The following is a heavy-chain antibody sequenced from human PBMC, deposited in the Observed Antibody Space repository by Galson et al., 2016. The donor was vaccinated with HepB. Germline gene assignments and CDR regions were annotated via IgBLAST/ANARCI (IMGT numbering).Heavy chain of an antibody. J-gene: IGHJ4*02. CDR2: TWYDGSNK. CDR1: GFIFSRYG. V-gene: IGHV3-33*01. D-gene: IGHD6-19*01. Sequence: SLRLSCAASGFIFSRYGMHWVRQAPGKGPEWLAVTWYDGSNKYYADSVKGRFTISRDNSKNTLSLQMNSLRDEDTAVYSCAREAAVAAACLDFWGQGALVTVSS. CDR3: AREAAVAAACLDF.